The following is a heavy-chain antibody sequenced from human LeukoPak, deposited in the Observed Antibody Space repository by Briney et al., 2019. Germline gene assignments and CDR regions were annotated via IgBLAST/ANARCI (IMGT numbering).Heavy chain of an antibody. CDR3: AGMQYSSSWAAFDY. CDR2: ISSSSSYI. D-gene: IGHD6-13*01. Sequence: GGSLRLSCAASGFTFSSYSMNWVRQAPGQGLEWVSSISSSSSYIYYADSVKGRFTISRDNAKNSLYLQMNSLRAEDTAVYYCAGMQYSSSWAAFDYWGQGTLVIVSS. V-gene: IGHV3-21*06. CDR1: GFTFSSYS. J-gene: IGHJ4*02.